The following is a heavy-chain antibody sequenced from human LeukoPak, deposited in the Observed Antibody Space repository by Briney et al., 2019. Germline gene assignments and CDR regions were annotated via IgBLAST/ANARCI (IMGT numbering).Heavy chain of an antibody. CDR1: GGTFSSYA. D-gene: IGHD2-2*01. CDR2: IIPILGIA. CDR3: ARDAGYCSSTSCYHSDY. J-gene: IGHJ4*02. V-gene: IGHV1-69*04. Sequence: ASVKVSCEASGGTFSSYAISWVRQAPGQGLEWMGRIIPILGIANYAQKFQGRVTITADKSTSTAYMELSSLRSEDTAVYYCARDAGYCSSTSCYHSDYWGQGTLVTVSS.